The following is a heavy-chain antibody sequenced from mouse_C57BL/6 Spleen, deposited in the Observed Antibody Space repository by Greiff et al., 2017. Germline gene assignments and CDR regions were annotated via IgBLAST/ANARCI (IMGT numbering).Heavy chain of an antibody. CDR1: GYTFTSYW. V-gene: IGHV1-50*01. CDR3: ARPSYSNPRWYFDV. D-gene: IGHD2-5*01. CDR2: IDPSDRYT. Sequence: QVQLQQPGAELVKPGASVKLSCKASGYTFTSYWMQWVKQRPGQGLEWIGEIDPSDRYTNYNHKFKGKATLTGDTSSSAAYMQLSSLTSEDSVVYYCARPSYSNPRWYFDVWGTGTTVTVSS. J-gene: IGHJ1*03.